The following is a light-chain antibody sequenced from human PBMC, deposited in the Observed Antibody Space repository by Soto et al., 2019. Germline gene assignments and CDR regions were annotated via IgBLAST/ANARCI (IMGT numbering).Light chain of an antibody. V-gene: IGKV3-15*01. CDR2: GAS. CDR3: HQYNNWPYT. CDR1: QSVSSN. J-gene: IGKJ2*01. Sequence: EIVMTQSPATLSVSPGERAALSCRASQSVSSNFAWYQQKPGQAPRLLIYGASTRATGIPARFSGSGSGTDFTLTIGSLQSEDYAVYYGHQYNNWPYTFGQGTKLEIK.